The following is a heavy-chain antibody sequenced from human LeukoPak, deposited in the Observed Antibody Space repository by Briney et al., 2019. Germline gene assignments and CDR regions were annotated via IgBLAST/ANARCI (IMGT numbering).Heavy chain of an antibody. CDR2: INPNSGGT. CDR3: ARLRTMVRGVIITGAFDY. D-gene: IGHD3-10*01. V-gene: IGHV1-2*06. J-gene: IGHJ4*02. CDR1: GYTFTSYG. Sequence: GASVKVSCKASGYTFTSYGISWVRQAPGQGLEWMGRINPNSGGTDYAQKFQGRVTMTRDTSISTAYMELSRLRSDDTAVYYCARLRTMVRGVIITGAFDYWGQGTLVTVSS.